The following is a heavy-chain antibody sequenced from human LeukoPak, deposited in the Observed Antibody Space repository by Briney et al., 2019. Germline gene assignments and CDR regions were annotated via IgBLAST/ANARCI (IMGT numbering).Heavy chain of an antibody. D-gene: IGHD6-13*01. CDR3: AKSRSSGSSSSNY. V-gene: IGHV3-23*01. Sequence: GGSLRLSCAASGFIFNNYALSRVRQAPGKGLEWVSSISGSGDSTYYADSVKGRFTISRDNSNNTLFLQMNSLRAEDTALYYCAKSRSSGSSSSNYWGQGTLVTVSS. J-gene: IGHJ4*02. CDR2: ISGSGDST. CDR1: GFIFNNYA.